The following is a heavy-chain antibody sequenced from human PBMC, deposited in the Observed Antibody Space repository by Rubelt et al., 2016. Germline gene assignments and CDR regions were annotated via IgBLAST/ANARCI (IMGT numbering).Heavy chain of an antibody. Sequence: QLQLQESGPGLVKPSETLSLTCTVSGGSISSSSYYWGWIRQPPGKGLEWIGEISHSGSTNFNQSLKRRLTITVEQSKKQSSVDWTSGTAACTAGYYCAKIFGNCSGSSCYRWIDPWGQGTLVTVSS. D-gene: IGHD2-2*03. CDR1: GGSISSSSYY. CDR2: ISHSGST. V-gene: IGHV4-39*07. CDR3: AKIFGNCSGSSCYRWIDP. J-gene: IGHJ5*02.